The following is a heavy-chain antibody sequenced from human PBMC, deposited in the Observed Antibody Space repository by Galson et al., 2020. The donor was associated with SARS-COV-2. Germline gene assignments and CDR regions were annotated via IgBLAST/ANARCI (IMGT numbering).Heavy chain of an antibody. CDR3: AKEFDIVVVPAAYFDY. V-gene: IGHV3-23*01. CDR1: GFTFSSYA. Sequence: GESLKISCAASGFTFSSYAMSWVRQAPGKGLEWVSAISGSGGSTYYADSVKGRFTISRDNSKNTLYLQMNSLRAEDTAVYYCAKEFDIVVVPAAYFDYWGQGTLVTVSS. D-gene: IGHD2-2*01. CDR2: ISGSGGST. J-gene: IGHJ4*02.